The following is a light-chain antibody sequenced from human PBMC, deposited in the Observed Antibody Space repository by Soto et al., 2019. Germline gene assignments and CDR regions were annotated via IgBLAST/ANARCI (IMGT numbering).Light chain of an antibody. CDR3: NSYAGSNNYPYV. V-gene: IGLV2-8*01. CDR2: EVS. CDR1: SSDVGGYNY. Sequence: QSALTQPTSASGSPGQSVTISCTGTSSDVGGYNYVSWFQQHPGKAPKLIIYEVSKLPSGVPDRFSGSKSGNTASLTVSGLQAEDEADYYCNSYAGSNNYPYVFGTGTKLTVL. J-gene: IGLJ1*01.